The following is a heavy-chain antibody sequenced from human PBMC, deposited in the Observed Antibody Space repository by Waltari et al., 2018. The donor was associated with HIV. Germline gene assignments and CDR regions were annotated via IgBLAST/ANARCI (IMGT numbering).Heavy chain of an antibody. V-gene: IGHV3-21*01. CDR1: GFTFSSYT. CDR3: ARDFIGSNWFDP. Sequence: EMQLVESGGGLVKPGGSLRLSCAASGFTFSSYTMNWVRQAPGKGLQWVSTISRRSGYIYYAAQVKGRFTISRDNAKNSLYLQMNSLRAEDTAVYYCARDFIGSNWFDPWGQGTLVTVSS. D-gene: IGHD2-15*01. CDR2: ISRRSGYI. J-gene: IGHJ5*02.